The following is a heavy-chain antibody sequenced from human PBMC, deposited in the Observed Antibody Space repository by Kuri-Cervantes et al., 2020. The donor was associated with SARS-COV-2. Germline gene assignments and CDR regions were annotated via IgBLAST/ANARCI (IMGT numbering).Heavy chain of an antibody. Sequence: ESLKISCGVSGYSISTGYYWGWIRQPPGKGLEWIGSIYHTGTTYYNPSLNSRFTISVDMSTNQFSLKVNSVIAADTAVYYCASVSGSYYSRDAFDIWGQGTMVTVSS. CDR1: GYSISTGYY. J-gene: IGHJ3*02. V-gene: IGHV4-38-2*01. D-gene: IGHD1-26*01. CDR2: IYHTGTT. CDR3: ASVSGSYYSRDAFDI.